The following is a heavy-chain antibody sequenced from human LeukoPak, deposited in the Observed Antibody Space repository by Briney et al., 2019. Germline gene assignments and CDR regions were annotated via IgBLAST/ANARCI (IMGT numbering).Heavy chain of an antibody. CDR2: IRYDGSNK. CDR1: EFTFSSYG. CDR3: AKDQPYKWWDRDILTGYYDY. J-gene: IGHJ4*02. Sequence: GGSLRLSCAASEFTFSSYGMHWVRQAPGKGLEWVAFIRYDGSNKYYADSVKGRFTISRDNSKNTLFLQMNSLRVEDTAVYYCAKDQPYKWWDRDILTGYYDYWGQGTLVTVSS. D-gene: IGHD3-9*01. V-gene: IGHV3-30*02.